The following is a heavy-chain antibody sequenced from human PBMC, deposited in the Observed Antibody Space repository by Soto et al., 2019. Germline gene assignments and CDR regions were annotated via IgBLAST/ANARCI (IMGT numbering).Heavy chain of an antibody. CDR3: TKSRYFLWRQVI. V-gene: IGHV3-30-3*02. Sequence: GGSLRLSCAASGFTFSSYGMHWVRQAPGKGLEWVAVISYDENNQYYADSVKGRFTISRDNSKNTLYLQMDSLRTEDSALYYCTKSRYFLWRQVIWGHGTLVTVSS. D-gene: IGHD3-9*01. CDR1: GFTFSSYG. J-gene: IGHJ3*02. CDR2: ISYDENNQ.